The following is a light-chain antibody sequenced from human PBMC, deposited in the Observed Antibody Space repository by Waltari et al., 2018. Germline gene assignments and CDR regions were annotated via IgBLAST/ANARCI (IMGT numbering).Light chain of an antibody. V-gene: IGLV2-23*02. J-gene: IGLJ2*01. CDR2: EVN. Sequence: QSALTQPASVSGSPGQSITLSCTGTGSDVGGYDLVSWYQQPPVKAPKLLISEVNQRPSGISNRFSGSKSGNTASLTISGLQAEDEADYYCCSYAGSSTSAHIIFGGGTKLTVL. CDR3: CSYAGSSTSAHII. CDR1: GSDVGGYDL.